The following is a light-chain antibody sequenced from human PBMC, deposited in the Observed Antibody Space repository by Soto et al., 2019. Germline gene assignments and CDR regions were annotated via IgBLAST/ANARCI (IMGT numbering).Light chain of an antibody. V-gene: IGLV2-8*01. CDR3: SSYAGSSNV. CDR1: SSDVGGYNY. J-gene: IGLJ1*01. CDR2: EVN. Sequence: QSVLTQPPSASGSPGQSVATSCTGTSSDVGGYNYVSWYQQHPGKAPKLMIYEVNKRPSGVPDRFSGSESGNTASLTVSGLQAEDEADYYCSSYAGSSNVFGTGTKVTVL.